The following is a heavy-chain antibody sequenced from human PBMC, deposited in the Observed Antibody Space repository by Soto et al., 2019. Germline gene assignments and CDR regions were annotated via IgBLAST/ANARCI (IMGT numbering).Heavy chain of an antibody. CDR3: ARAPGYSYGEYYFDY. CDR1: GGTFSSYA. CDR2: IIPIFGTA. Sequence: VKVSCKASGGTFSSYAISWVRQAPGQGLEWMGGIIPIFGTANYAQKFQGRVTITADESTSTAYMELSSLRSEDTAVYYCARAPGYSYGEYYFDYWGQGTLVTVSS. J-gene: IGHJ4*02. V-gene: IGHV1-69*13. D-gene: IGHD5-18*01.